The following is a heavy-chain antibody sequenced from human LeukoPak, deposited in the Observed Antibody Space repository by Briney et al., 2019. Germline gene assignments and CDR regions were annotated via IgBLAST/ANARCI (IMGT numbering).Heavy chain of an antibody. V-gene: IGHV3-33*01. J-gene: IGHJ4*02. CDR1: GFTFSSYG. CDR3: ARDGLRAAGTHFDY. Sequence: PGGSLRLSCAASGFTFSSYGMHWVRQAPGKGLEWVAVIWYDGSNKYYADSVKSRFTISRDNSKNTLYLQMNSLRAEDTAVYYCARDGLRAAGTHFDYWGQGTLVTVSS. D-gene: IGHD6-13*01. CDR2: IWYDGSNK.